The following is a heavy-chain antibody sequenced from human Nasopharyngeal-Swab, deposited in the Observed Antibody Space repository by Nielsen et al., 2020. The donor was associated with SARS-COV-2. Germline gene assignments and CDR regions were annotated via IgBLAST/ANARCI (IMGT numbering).Heavy chain of an antibody. D-gene: IGHD4-17*01. CDR2: IDPGDSYT. V-gene: IGHV5-10-1*01. Sequence: GGSLRLSCKGSGYRFTGYWISWVRQMPGKGLEWMGRIDPGDSYTNYSPSFQGHVTISADKSISTAYLQWSSLKASDTAMYYCAIPTVTTDYWGQGTLVTVSS. CDR1: GYRFTGYW. CDR3: AIPTVTTDY. J-gene: IGHJ4*02.